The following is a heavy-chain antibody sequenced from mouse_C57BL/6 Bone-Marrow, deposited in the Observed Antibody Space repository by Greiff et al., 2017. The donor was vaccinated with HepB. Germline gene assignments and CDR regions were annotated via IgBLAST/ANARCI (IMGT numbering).Heavy chain of an antibody. CDR2: INYDGSST. D-gene: IGHD1-1*01. J-gene: IGHJ1*03. Sequence: EVKLVESEGGLVQPGSSMKLSCTASGFTFSDYYMAWVRQVPEKGLEWVANINYDGSSTYYLDSLKSRFIISRDNAKNILYLQMSSLKSEDTATYYCARENTTVVDYWYFDVWGTGTTVTVSS. CDR1: GFTFSDYY. CDR3: ARENTTVVDYWYFDV. V-gene: IGHV5-16*01.